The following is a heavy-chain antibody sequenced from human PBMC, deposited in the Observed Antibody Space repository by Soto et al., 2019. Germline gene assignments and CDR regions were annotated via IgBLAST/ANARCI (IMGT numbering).Heavy chain of an antibody. V-gene: IGHV6-1*01. D-gene: IGHD6-19*01. Sequence: SQTLSLTCATSGDSVSSNSAAWNWIRQSPSRGLEWLGRTYYRSKWYNDYAVSVKSRITINPDTSKNQFSLQLNSVTPEDTAVYYCARDRRQWLVSAYYYYYGMDVWGQGTTVTVSS. J-gene: IGHJ6*02. CDR2: TYYRSKWYN. CDR3: ARDRRQWLVSAYYYYYGMDV. CDR1: GDSVSSNSAA.